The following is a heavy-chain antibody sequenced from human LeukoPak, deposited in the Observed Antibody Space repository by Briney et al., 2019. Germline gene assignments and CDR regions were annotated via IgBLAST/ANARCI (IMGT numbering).Heavy chain of an antibody. CDR1: AASISTYY. CDR3: ASPRSGYRYTFDY. Sequence: PSETLSLTCAVAAASISTYYWSWIRQAPGKGLEWIGYISTSGSTNYNPSLKSRVSISLDTSKNRFSLNLNFVTAADTAVYYCASPRSGYRYTFDYWGQGALVTVSS. J-gene: IGHJ4*02. V-gene: IGHV4-4*09. D-gene: IGHD3-22*01. CDR2: ISTSGST.